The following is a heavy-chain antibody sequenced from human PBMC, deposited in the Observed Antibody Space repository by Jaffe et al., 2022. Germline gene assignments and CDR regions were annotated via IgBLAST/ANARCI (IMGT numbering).Heavy chain of an antibody. J-gene: IGHJ5*02. CDR1: GFTFSNAW. D-gene: IGHD2-2*01. V-gene: IGHV3-15*01. Sequence: EVQLVESGGGLVKPGGSLRLSCAASGFTFSNAWMSWVRQAPGKGLEWVGRIKSKTDGGTTDYAAPVKGRFTISRDDSKNTLYLQMNSLKTEDTAVYYCTTTRYQLFPSPLPWFDPWGQGTLVTVSS. CDR3: TTTRYQLFPSPLPWFDP. CDR2: IKSKTDGGTT.